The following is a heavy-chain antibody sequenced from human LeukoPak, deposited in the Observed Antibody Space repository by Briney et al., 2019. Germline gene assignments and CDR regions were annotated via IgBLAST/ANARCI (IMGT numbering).Heavy chain of an antibody. J-gene: IGHJ2*01. CDR1: GFTFSSYA. CDR2: INSDGSST. CDR3: AGSDTTGYTPREWDYWYFDL. D-gene: IGHD1-1*01. V-gene: IGHV3-74*01. Sequence: GSLRLSCAASGFTFSSYAMHWVRQAPGKGVVWVSRINSDGSSTSYADSVKGRFTISRDNAKNSLYLQMNSLRAEDTAVYYCAGSDTTGYTPREWDYWYFDLWGRGTLVTVSS.